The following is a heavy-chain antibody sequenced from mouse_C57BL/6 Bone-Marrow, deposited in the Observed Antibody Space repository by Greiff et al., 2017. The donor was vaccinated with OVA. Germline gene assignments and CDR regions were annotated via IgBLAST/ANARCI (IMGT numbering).Heavy chain of an antibody. J-gene: IGHJ2*01. D-gene: IGHD2-14*01. CDR2: INPNNGGT. Sequence: VQLQQSGPELVKPGASVKISCKASGYTFTDYYMNWVKQSHGKSLEWIGDINPNNGGTSYNQKFKGKATLTVDKSSSTAYMELRSLTSEDSAVYYCASERVLSHFDYWGQGTTLTVSS. CDR3: ASERVLSHFDY. V-gene: IGHV1-26*01. CDR1: GYTFTDYY.